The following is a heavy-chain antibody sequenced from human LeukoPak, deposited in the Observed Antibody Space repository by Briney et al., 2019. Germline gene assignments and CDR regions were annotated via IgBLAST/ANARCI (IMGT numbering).Heavy chain of an antibody. CDR2: IYTSGST. V-gene: IGHV4-4*07. J-gene: IGHJ6*02. D-gene: IGHD2-2*01. Sequence: SETLSLTCTVSGGSISSYYWSWIRQPAGKGLEWIGRIYTSGSTNYNPSLKSRVTMSVDTSKNQFSLKLSSVTAADTAVYYCAREAYCSGTSCYLYYYGMDVWGQGTTVTVTS. CDR3: AREAYCSGTSCYLYYYGMDV. CDR1: GGSISSYY.